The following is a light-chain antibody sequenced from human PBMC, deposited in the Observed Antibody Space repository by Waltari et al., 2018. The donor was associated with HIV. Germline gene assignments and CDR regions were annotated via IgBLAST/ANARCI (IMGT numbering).Light chain of an antibody. CDR3: SSYTSGSVV. Sequence: QSALTQPASVSGSPGQSLTISCPGTSSDVGDYNYFSWYQQHPGKAPKLMIYEVSNRPSGVSTRCSGSKSGNTASLTISGLQAEDEADYYCSSYTSGSVVFGGGTKLTVL. J-gene: IGLJ2*01. V-gene: IGLV2-14*01. CDR1: SSDVGDYNY. CDR2: EVS.